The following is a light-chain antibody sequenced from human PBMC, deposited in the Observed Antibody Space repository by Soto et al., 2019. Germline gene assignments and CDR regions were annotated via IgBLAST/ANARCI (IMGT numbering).Light chain of an antibody. Sequence: DIQMTQSPSTLSASVGDRVSITCRASQSISRQLAWYHQKPGKAPNLLIYQASNLETGVPSRFTGSGSGTEFTLTISRLQPYDLATYYCLQYQSYWKFGQGAKVEV. V-gene: IGKV1-5*03. CDR3: LQYQSYWK. CDR2: QAS. CDR1: QSISRQ. J-gene: IGKJ1*01.